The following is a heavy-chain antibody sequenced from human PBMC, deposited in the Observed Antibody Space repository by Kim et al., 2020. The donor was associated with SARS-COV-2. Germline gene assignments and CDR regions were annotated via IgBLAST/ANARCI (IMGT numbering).Heavy chain of an antibody. J-gene: IGHJ4*02. CDR3: ARGRGYSYGYGLDY. V-gene: IGHV4-34*01. CDR1: GGSFSGYY. Sequence: SETLSLTCAVYGGSFSGYYWSWIRQPPGKGLEWIGEINHSGSTNYNPSLKSRVTISVDTSKNQFSLKLSSVTAADTAVYYCARGRGYSYGYGLDYWGQGTLVTVSS. D-gene: IGHD5-18*01. CDR2: INHSGST.